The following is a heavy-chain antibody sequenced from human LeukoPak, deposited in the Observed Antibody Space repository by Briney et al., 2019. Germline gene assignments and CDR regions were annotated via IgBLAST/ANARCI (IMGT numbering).Heavy chain of an antibody. D-gene: IGHD3-22*01. CDR3: ARAPDNSGYYYFLQH. J-gene: IGHJ1*01. Sequence: GESLKISCKGSGYSFSSYWIAWVRQMSGKGLEWMGIIYPGDSDTKYSPSFQGRVTISADKSISTAYLQWNSLKASDTAMYYCARAPDNSGYYYFLQHWGQGTLVTVSS. V-gene: IGHV5-51*01. CDR2: IYPGDSDT. CDR1: GYSFSSYW.